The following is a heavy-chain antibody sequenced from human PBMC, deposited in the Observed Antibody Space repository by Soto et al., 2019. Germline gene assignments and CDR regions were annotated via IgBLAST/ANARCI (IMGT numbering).Heavy chain of an antibody. D-gene: IGHD6-13*01. J-gene: IGHJ2*01. CDR3: ARDPYGSSGYPRYFDL. CDR2: ISSSSSYI. V-gene: IGHV3-21*01. CDR1: GFTFSSYS. Sequence: EVQLVESGGGLVKPGGSLRLSCAASGFTFSSYSMNWVRQAPGKGLEWVSSISSSSSYIYYADSVKGRFTISRDNAKNSLYRQRNSLGAEDTAVYYCARDPYGSSGYPRYFDLWGRGTLVTVSS.